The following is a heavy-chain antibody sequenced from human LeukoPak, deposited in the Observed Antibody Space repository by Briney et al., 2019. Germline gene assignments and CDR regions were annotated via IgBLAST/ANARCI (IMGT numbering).Heavy chain of an antibody. Sequence: PSETLPLTCTVSDYPISSGYYWGWIRQPPGKGLEWIGIILQSGSTYYNPSLKSRVTISVDTSKNQFSLRLSSVTAADTAVYYCVRARLERRISAFDSWGQGTLVTVSS. CDR3: VRARLERRISAFDS. CDR2: ILQSGST. D-gene: IGHD1-1*01. CDR1: DYPISSGYY. J-gene: IGHJ4*02. V-gene: IGHV4-38-2*02.